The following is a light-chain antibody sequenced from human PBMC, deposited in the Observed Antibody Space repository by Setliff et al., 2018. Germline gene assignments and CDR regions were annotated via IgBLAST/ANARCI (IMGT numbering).Light chain of an antibody. Sequence: QSALTQPASVSGSPGQSITISCTGTSSDVGGYNRVSWCQQHPDKAPKLMIYDVTKRPLGISDRFSGSKSGNTASLTISGLQAEDEADYYCSSYTNTANLDVFGAGTKGTV. V-gene: IGLV2-14*03. CDR3: SSYTNTANLDV. CDR2: DVT. J-gene: IGLJ1*01. CDR1: SSDVGGYNR.